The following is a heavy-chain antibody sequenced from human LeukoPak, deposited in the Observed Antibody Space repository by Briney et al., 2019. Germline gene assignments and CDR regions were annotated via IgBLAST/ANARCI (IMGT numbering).Heavy chain of an antibody. CDR2: IYYSGST. CDR3: ARHWLRYYYYGMDV. J-gene: IGHJ6*02. Sequence: SETLSLTCAVYGGSFSSYYWGWIRQPPGKGLEWIGSIYYSGSTYYNPSLKSRVTISVDTSKNQFSLKLSSVTAADTAVYYCARHWLRYYYYGMDVWGQGTTVTVSS. CDR1: GGSFSSYY. D-gene: IGHD5-12*01. V-gene: IGHV4-39*01.